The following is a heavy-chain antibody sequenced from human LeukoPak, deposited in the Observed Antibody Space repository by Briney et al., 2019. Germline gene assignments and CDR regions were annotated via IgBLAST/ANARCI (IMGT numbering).Heavy chain of an antibody. Sequence: GGSLGLSCAASGFTFSSYAMHWVRQAPGKGLEWVAVISYDGSNKYYADSVKGRFTISRDNSKNTLYLQMNSLRAEDTAVYYCAREGAPWFGESQTYYYGMDVWGQGTTVTVSS. CDR2: ISYDGSNK. CDR3: AREGAPWFGESQTYYYGMDV. V-gene: IGHV3-30*04. J-gene: IGHJ6*02. CDR1: GFTFSSYA. D-gene: IGHD3-10*01.